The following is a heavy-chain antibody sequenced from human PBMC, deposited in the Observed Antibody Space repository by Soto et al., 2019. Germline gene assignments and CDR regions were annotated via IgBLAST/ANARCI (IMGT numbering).Heavy chain of an antibody. V-gene: IGHV3-23*01. Sequence: EVQLLESGGGLVQPGGSLRLSCAAPGFTFSSYAMSWVRQAPGKGLEWVSAISGSGGSTYYADSVKGRFTISRDNSKNTLYLQMNSLRAEDTAVYYCAKKGPDYGDFPDAFDIWGQGTMVTVSS. CDR3: AKKGPDYGDFPDAFDI. CDR1: GFTFSSYA. CDR2: ISGSGGST. J-gene: IGHJ3*02. D-gene: IGHD4-17*01.